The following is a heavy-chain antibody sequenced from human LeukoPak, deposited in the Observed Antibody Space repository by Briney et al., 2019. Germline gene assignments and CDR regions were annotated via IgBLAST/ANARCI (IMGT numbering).Heavy chain of an antibody. CDR1: GFTFSSYA. CDR3: ANSLPRYYFNSSGYFK. CDR2: ISGSGGST. Sequence: GGSLRLSCAASGFTFSSYAMSWVRQAPGKGLEWVSAISGSGGSTYYADSVKGRFTISRDNSKNTLYLQMNSLRAEDTAVYYCANSLPRYYFNSSGYFKWGQETLVTVSS. V-gene: IGHV3-23*01. D-gene: IGHD3-22*01. J-gene: IGHJ4*02.